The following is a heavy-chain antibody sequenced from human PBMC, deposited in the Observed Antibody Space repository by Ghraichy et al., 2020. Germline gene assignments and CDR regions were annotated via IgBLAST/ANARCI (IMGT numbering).Heavy chain of an antibody. V-gene: IGHV1-2*02. J-gene: IGHJ3*01. Sequence: ASVKVSCKASGYTFKDYYIHWVRQAPGQGLEWMGCINPRSGDTNYAQKFQGRVTMTRDTSIDTAYMTLGDLTSDDTAVYYCAREIYVSSSGNDASDVWGQGTRVIVSS. D-gene: IGHD6-6*01. CDR2: INPRSGDT. CDR3: AREIYVSSSGNDASDV. CDR1: GYTFKDYY.